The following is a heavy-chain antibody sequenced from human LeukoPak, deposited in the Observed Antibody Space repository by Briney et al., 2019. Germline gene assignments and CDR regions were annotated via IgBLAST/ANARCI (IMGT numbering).Heavy chain of an antibody. CDR1: GGTFSSYA. CDR3: ARGQRRLYYYGMDV. Sequence: ASVKVSCKASGGTFSSYAISWVRQAPGQGLEWMGRIIPILGIANYAQKFQGRVTFTADKSTSTAYMELSSLRSEDTAVYYCARGQRRLYYYGMDVWGQGTTVTVSS. J-gene: IGHJ6*02. CDR2: IIPILGIA. V-gene: IGHV1-69*04.